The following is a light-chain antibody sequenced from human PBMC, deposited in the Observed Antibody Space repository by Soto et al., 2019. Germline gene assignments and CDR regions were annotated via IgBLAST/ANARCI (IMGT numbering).Light chain of an antibody. CDR1: SSDVGSYNR. V-gene: IGLV2-18*02. J-gene: IGLJ1*01. CDR3: SSYTSSSTSYV. Sequence: QSALTQPPSVSGSPGQSVTISCTGTSSDVGSYNRVSWYQQPPRTAPKLMIYEVSNRPSGVPDRFSGSKSGNTASLTISGLQAEDEADYYCSSYTSSSTSYVFGTGTKLTVL. CDR2: EVS.